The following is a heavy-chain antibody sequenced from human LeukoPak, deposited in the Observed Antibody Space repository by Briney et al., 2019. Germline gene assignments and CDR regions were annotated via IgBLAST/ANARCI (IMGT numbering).Heavy chain of an antibody. CDR1: GYSISSGYY. Sequence: PSETLSLTCTVSGYSISSGYYWGWIRQPPGKGLEWIGYIYTSGSTNYNPSLKSRVTISVDTSKNQFSLKLSSVTAADTAVYYCARHGLGHNFDYWGQGTLVTVSS. CDR2: IYTSGST. V-gene: IGHV4-38-2*02. J-gene: IGHJ4*02. CDR3: ARHGLGHNFDY.